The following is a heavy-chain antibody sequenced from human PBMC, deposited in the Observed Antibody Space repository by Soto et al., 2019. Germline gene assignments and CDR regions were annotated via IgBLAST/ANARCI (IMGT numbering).Heavy chain of an antibody. CDR2: VSDSGST. J-gene: IGHJ1*01. Sequence: SETMSLSCTVSGGSISDGYYWTWIRQHPGKGLEWIGSVSDSGSTSYNTSLKSRLTISVDTSKNQFSLNLRSVTAADTAVYYCASRDRSCFSYWLYNWGQRSLVTVSS. V-gene: IGHV4-31*03. D-gene: IGHD3-22*01. CDR3: ASRDRSCFSYWLYN. CDR1: GGSISDGYY.